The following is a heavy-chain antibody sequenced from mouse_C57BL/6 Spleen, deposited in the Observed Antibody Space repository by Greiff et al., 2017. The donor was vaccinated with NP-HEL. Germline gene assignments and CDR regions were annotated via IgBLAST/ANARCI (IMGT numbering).Heavy chain of an antibody. V-gene: IGHV1-4*01. CDR1: GYTFTSYM. CDR3: ARSVVATDFDV. Sequence: QVQLKESGAELARPGASVKMSCKASGYTFTSYMMHWVKQRPGQGLEWIGYINPSSGYTKYNQKFKDKATLTADKSSSTAYMQLSSLTSEDSAVYYCARSVVATDFDVWGTGTTVTVSS. D-gene: IGHD1-1*01. CDR2: INPSSGYT. J-gene: IGHJ1*03.